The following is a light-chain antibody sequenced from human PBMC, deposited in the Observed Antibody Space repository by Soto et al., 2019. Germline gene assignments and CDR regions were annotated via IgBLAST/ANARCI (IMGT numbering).Light chain of an antibody. Sequence: IVLTQSASTLSLSPGERATLSCRASQSVXRDLAWYQQKPGQAPRILXDDASSRARGSPASFSGSGSGTDFTLTISSLDPEDSEVYYCQQRSNGRSTFGQGTRLEIK. CDR2: DAS. CDR3: QQRSNGRST. J-gene: IGKJ5*01. CDR1: QSVXRD. V-gene: IGKV3-11*01.